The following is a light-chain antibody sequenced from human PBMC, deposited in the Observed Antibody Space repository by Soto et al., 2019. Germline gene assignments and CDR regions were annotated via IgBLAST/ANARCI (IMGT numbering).Light chain of an antibody. J-gene: IGKJ1*01. V-gene: IGKV3-15*01. CDR3: QQYNNWPPWT. CDR1: QSVSSN. CDR2: GAS. Sequence: EIVMTQSPATLSVSPGERATLSCRGSQSVSSNLAWYQQKPGQAPRLLIYGASTRATGIPARFSGSGSGTEFTLTIRSLQSEDFAVYYCQQYNNWPPWTFGQGTKVEIK.